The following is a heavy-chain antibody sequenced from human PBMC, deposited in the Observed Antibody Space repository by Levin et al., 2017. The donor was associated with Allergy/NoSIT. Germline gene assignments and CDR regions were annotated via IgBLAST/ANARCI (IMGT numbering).Heavy chain of an antibody. CDR3: ARPNSGVMRWFDP. D-gene: IGHD3-16*01. CDR1: GGSISSSSYY. V-gene: IGHV4-39*01. CDR2: IYYSGST. J-gene: IGHJ5*02. Sequence: SETLSLTCTVSGGSISSSSYYWGWIRQPPGKGLEWIGSIYYSGSTYYNPSLKSRVTISVDTSKNQFSLKLSSVTAADTAVYYCARPNSGVMRWFDPWGQGTLVTVSS.